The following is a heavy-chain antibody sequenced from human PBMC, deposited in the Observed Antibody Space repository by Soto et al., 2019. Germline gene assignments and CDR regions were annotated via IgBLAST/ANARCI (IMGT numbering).Heavy chain of an antibody. Sequence: PGGSLSLSCAASGFTFSHHDMSWVRQAPGKGLEWVSAISGIGDRTHYADSVKGRFTISRDNSKNILSLQMNSLRAEDTAIYHCAKGLSSASSFDSWGQGTLVTVSS. D-gene: IGHD3-22*01. J-gene: IGHJ4*02. CDR3: AKGLSSASSFDS. CDR1: GFTFSHHD. CDR2: ISGIGDRT. V-gene: IGHV3-23*01.